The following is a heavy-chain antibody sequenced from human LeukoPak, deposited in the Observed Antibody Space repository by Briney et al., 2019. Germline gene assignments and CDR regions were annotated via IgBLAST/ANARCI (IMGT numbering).Heavy chain of an antibody. Sequence: GGSLRLSCAASGFTFSSYSMNWVRQAPGKGLEWVSSISSSSSYIYYADSVKGRFTISRDNSKNTLYLQMNSLRAEDTAVYYCASSSPGGYWGQGTLVTVSS. CDR3: ASSSPGGY. V-gene: IGHV3-21*04. J-gene: IGHJ4*02. CDR2: ISSSSSYI. D-gene: IGHD6-13*01. CDR1: GFTFSSYS.